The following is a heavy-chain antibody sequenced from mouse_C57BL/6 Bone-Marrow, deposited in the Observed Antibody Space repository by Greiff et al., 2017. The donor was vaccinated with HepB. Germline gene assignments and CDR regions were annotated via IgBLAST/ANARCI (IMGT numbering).Heavy chain of an antibody. CDR3: ASPANGDYFDY. Sequence: EVQLQQSGPELVKPGASVKISCKASGYTFTDYYMNWVKQSHGKSLEWIGDINPNNGGTSYNQKFKGKATLTVDKSSSKAYMELRSLTSEDSAVYYCASPANGDYFDYWGQGTTLTVSS. CDR2: INPNNGGT. CDR1: GYTFTDYY. V-gene: IGHV1-26*01. J-gene: IGHJ2*01.